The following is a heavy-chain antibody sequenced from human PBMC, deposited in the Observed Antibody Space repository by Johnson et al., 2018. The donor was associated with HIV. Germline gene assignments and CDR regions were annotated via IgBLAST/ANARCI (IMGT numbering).Heavy chain of an antibody. CDR1: GFTFSSYA. D-gene: IGHD5-18*01. CDR2: ISYDGGNK. J-gene: IGHJ3*02. V-gene: IGHV3-30*04. CDR3: ARDHGQLWLLPAFDI. Sequence: QVQLVESGGGVVQPGRSLRLSCAASGFTFSSYAMHCVRQAPGKGLEWVAVISYDGGNKYYADSVKGRFTISRDNSKNTLYLQMNSLRVEDTAVYYCARDHGQLWLLPAFDIWGQGTMVTVSS.